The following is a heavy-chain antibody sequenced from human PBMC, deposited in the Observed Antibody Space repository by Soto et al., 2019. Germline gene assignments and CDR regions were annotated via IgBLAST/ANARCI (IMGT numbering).Heavy chain of an antibody. CDR2: VWANGINN. V-gene: IGHV3-33*01. Sequence: PGGSLRLSCAASGFMFTNYGMHWVRQAPGKGLEWVAVVWANGINNYYAAFVEGRFTISRDNSKNSLYLQMNSLRVEDTALYFCVRERGPFGAFDIWGQGTMVTVS. D-gene: IGHD3-16*01. CDR3: VRERGPFGAFDI. CDR1: GFMFTNYG. J-gene: IGHJ3*02.